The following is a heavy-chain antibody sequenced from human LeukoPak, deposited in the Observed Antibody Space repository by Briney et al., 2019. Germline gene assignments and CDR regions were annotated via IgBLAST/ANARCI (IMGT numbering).Heavy chain of an antibody. J-gene: IGHJ6*03. Sequence: PSETLSLTCTVSGYSISSGYYWGWIRQPPGKGLEWIGSIYHSGSTYYNPSLKSRVTISVDTSKNQFSLKLSSVTAADTAVYYCARVSKGSGSYYTFDYYYMDVWGKGTAVTVSS. CDR1: GYSISSGYY. V-gene: IGHV4-38-2*02. CDR2: IYHSGST. D-gene: IGHD3-10*01. CDR3: ARVSKGSGSYYTFDYYYMDV.